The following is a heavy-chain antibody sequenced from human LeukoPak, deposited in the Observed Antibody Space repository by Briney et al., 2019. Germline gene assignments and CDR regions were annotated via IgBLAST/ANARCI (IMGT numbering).Heavy chain of an antibody. J-gene: IGHJ4*02. D-gene: IGHD6-13*01. Sequence: SETLSLTCTVSGGSISSYYWSWIRQPPGKGLEWIGYIYTSGSTNYNPSLKSRVTISVDTSKNQFSLKLSSVTAADTAVYYCARQIAAAAGLFDYWGQGTLVTVSS. CDR1: GGSISSYY. CDR2: IYTSGST. CDR3: ARQIAAAAGLFDY. V-gene: IGHV4-4*09.